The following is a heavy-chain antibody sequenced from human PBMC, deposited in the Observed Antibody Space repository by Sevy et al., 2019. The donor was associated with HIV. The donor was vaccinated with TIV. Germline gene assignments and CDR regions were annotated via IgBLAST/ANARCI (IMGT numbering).Heavy chain of an antibody. V-gene: IGHV4-59*01. J-gene: IGHJ6*03. Sequence: SETLSLTCRVSGVSISSDYWSWIRPPPGKEPEWIGYIHHSGNSNYKTSLKSRVTMSVDTSKNQFSLNLRSVSAADTAVSYCARSVAANYMDVWGKGTTVTVSS. D-gene: IGHD1-26*01. CDR3: ARSVAANYMDV. CDR1: GVSISSDY. CDR2: IHHSGNS.